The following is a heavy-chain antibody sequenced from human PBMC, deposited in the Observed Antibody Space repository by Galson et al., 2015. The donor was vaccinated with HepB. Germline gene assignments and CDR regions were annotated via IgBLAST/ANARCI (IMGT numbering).Heavy chain of an antibody. V-gene: IGHV1-69*06. J-gene: IGHJ4*02. D-gene: IGHD2-15*01. Sequence: SVKVPCKASGGTFSSYAISWVRQAPGQGLEWMGGIIPIFGTANYAQKFQGRVTITADKSTSTAYMELSSLRYEDTAVYYCARDMGDCSGGSCYPRGVAHFDYWGQGTLVTVSS. CDR1: GGTFSSYA. CDR3: ARDMGDCSGGSCYPRGVAHFDY. CDR2: IIPIFGTA.